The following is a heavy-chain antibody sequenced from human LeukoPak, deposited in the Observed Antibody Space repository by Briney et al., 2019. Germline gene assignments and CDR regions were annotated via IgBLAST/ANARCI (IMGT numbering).Heavy chain of an antibody. J-gene: IGHJ6*03. CDR3: ATGPLINRNTYQLLWDYYYYYYMDV. CDR1: GYTLTELS. V-gene: IGHV1-24*01. Sequence: GASVKVSCKVSGYTLTELSMHWVRQAPGKGLEWMGGFDPEDGETIYAQKFQGRVTMTEDTSTDTAYMELSSLRSEDTAVYYCATGPLINRNTYQLLWDYYYYYYMDVWGKGTTVTVSS. D-gene: IGHD2-2*01. CDR2: FDPEDGET.